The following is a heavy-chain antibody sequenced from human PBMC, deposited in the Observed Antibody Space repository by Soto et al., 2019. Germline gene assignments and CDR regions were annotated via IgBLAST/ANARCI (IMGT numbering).Heavy chain of an antibody. J-gene: IGHJ6*02. CDR2: INPNSGGT. V-gene: IGHV1-2*04. CDR1: GYTFTGYY. Sequence: SVKVSCKASGYTFTGYYMHWVRQAPGQVLEWMGWINPNSGGTNYAQKFQGWVTMTTDTSTSTAYMELRSLRSDDTAAYYCARDLGXCSSTSCYRSYYYGMDVWGQGTTVTVSS. CDR3: ARDLGXCSSTSCYRSYYYGMDV. D-gene: IGHD2-2*01.